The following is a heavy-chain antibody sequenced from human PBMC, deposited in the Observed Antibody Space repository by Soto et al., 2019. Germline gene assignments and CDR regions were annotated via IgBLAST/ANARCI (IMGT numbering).Heavy chain of an antibody. J-gene: IGHJ6*02. V-gene: IGHV3-23*01. Sequence: GGSLRLSCAASGFTFSSYAMSWVRQAPGKGLEWVSAISGSGGSTYYADSVKGRFTISRDNSKNTLYLQMNSLRAEDTAVYYCAKSEYYDFWSGYDYYYYGMDVWGQGTTVTVSS. CDR3: AKSEYYDFWSGYDYYYYGMDV. CDR2: ISGSGGST. CDR1: GFTFSSYA. D-gene: IGHD3-3*01.